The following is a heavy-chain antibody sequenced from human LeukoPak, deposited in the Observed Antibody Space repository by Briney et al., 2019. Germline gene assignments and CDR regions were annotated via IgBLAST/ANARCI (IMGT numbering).Heavy chain of an antibody. J-gene: IGHJ3*02. CDR1: GGTFSSYA. CDR2: IIPIFGTA. D-gene: IGHD3-10*01. Sequence: ASVKVSCEASGGTFSSYAISWVRQAPGQGLEWMGGIIPIFGTANYAQKFQGRVTITADESTSTAYMELSSLRSEDTAVYYCARGRTRGAFDIWGQGTMVTVSS. V-gene: IGHV1-69*13. CDR3: ARGRTRGAFDI.